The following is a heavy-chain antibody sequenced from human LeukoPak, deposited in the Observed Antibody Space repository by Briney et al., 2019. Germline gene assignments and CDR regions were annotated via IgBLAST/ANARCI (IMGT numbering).Heavy chain of an antibody. Sequence: ASVKVSCKASGYTFTSYAMNWVRQAPGQGLEWMGWINTNTGNPTYAQGFTGRFVFSLDTSVSTAYLQISSLKAEDTAVYYCARAGYSSSWYRGQSYYYYYMDVWGKGTTVTISS. J-gene: IGHJ6*03. CDR2: INTNTGNP. D-gene: IGHD6-13*01. V-gene: IGHV7-4-1*02. CDR1: GYTFTSYA. CDR3: ARAGYSSSWYRGQSYYYYYMDV.